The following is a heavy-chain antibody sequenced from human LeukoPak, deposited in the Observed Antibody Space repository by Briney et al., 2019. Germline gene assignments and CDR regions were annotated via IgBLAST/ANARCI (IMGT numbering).Heavy chain of an antibody. CDR3: ARGHVFSGDDMDV. D-gene: IGHD3-9*01. J-gene: IGHJ6*02. Sequence: ASVKVSCKASGYTFTSYGISWVRQAPGQGLEWMRWISAYSGDTNLAQRLQGRVTMTTNTSTSTAYMELRSLRSDDTAVYYCARGHVFSGDDMDVWGQGTTVTVSS. CDR2: ISAYSGDT. V-gene: IGHV1-18*01. CDR1: GYTFTSYG.